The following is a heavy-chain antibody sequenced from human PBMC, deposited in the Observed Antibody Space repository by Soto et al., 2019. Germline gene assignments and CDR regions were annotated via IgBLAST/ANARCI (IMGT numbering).Heavy chain of an antibody. D-gene: IGHD2-21*01. CDR1: GGTFSSYA. CDR2: MNPNSGNT. J-gene: IGHJ6*02. Sequence: GASVKVSCKASGGTFSSYAISWVRQAPGQGLEWMGWMNPNSGNTGYAQKFQGRVTMTRNTSISTAYMELSRLRSDDTAVYYCARARSITRYYYYYYGMDVWGQGTTVTVSS. V-gene: IGHV1-8*02. CDR3: ARARSITRYYYYYYGMDV.